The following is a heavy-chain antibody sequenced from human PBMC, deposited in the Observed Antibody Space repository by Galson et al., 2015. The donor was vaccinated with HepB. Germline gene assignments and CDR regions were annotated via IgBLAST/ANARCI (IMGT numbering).Heavy chain of an antibody. D-gene: IGHD6-13*01. CDR3: ARDSSSSWFGAPFDI. J-gene: IGHJ3*02. V-gene: IGHV3-53*01. Sequence: SLRLSCAASGFTVSSNYMSWVRQAPGKGLEWVSGIYSGRITYYADSVKGRFTISRDNYKNTLSLQMNSLRAEETAVYYCARDSSSSWFGAPFDISGHGTMVTASS. CDR1: GFTVSSNY. CDR2: IYSGRIT.